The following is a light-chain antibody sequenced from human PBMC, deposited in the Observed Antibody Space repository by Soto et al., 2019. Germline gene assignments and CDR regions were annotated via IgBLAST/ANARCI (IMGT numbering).Light chain of an antibody. CDR1: QSISSY. CDR2: AAS. Sequence: DIQMTQSPSSLSASVGDRVTITCRASQSISSYLNWYQQKPGKAPKFLLYAASTLQSGVPSRFSGSGSGTDFPLTISSLQPEDFATYYCQQSYSTPPTFGQGTKVEIK. CDR3: QQSYSTPPT. J-gene: IGKJ1*01. V-gene: IGKV1-39*01.